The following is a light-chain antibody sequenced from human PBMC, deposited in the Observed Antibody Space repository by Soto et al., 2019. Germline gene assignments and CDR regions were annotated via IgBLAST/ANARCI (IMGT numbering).Light chain of an antibody. CDR1: SSDVGGYNF. Sequence: QSALTQPASVSGSPGQSITISCTGTSSDVGGYNFVSWYLQHPGKAPKLLLYEVSDRHSGVSNRFSGSKSGNTASLTISGLQAEDEADYFCCSSAPESTYVFGTGTKLTVL. CDR3: CSSAPESTYV. V-gene: IGLV2-14*01. CDR2: EVS. J-gene: IGLJ1*01.